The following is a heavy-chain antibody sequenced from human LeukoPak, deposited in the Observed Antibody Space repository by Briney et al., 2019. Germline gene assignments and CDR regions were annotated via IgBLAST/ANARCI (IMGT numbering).Heavy chain of an antibody. CDR1: GFTFSTFT. D-gene: IGHD6-19*01. CDR2: LSFAGSTI. V-gene: IGHV3-30-3*02. J-gene: IGHJ4*02. CDR3: AKRDSSGWGALDY. Sequence: GGSLRLSCAASGFTFSTFTMHWVRQAPGKGLEWVAVLSFAGSTIYYADSVKGRFAISRDNPKNTMYVQMNSLRAEDTAVYYCAKRDSSGWGALDYWGQGTLVTVSS.